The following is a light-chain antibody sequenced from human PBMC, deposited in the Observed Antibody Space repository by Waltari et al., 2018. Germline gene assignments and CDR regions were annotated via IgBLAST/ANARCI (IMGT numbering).Light chain of an antibody. CDR1: RSDVGGFNF. CDR3: SSYTSSSTLV. Sequence: QSALTQPASVSGSPGPSRPIPCTSTRSDVGGFNFVPWYQQHPGKAPELMIYDVSNRPSGVSNRFSGSKSGNTASLTISGLQAEDEADYYCSSYTSSSTLVFGGGTKLTVL. J-gene: IGLJ2*01. CDR2: DVS. V-gene: IGLV2-14*03.